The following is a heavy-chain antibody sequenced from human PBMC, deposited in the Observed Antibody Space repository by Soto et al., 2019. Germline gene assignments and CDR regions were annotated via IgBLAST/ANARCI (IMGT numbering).Heavy chain of an antibody. V-gene: IGHV5-10-1*01. CDR1: GYSFTSYW. Sequence: PGESLKISCKGSGYSFTSYWISWVRQMPGKCLEWMGRIDPSDSYTNYSPSFQGHVTISADKSISTAYLQWSSLKASDTAMYYCARIQKNWFDPWGQGTLVTVSS. CDR2: IDPSDSYT. J-gene: IGHJ5*02. CDR3: ARIQKNWFDP.